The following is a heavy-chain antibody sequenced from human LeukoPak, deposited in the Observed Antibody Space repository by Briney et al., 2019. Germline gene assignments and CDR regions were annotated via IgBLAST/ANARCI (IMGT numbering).Heavy chain of an antibody. V-gene: IGHV4-31*03. CDR3: ATGIVANDY. Sequence: PSQTLSLTCTVSGGSISSGGYYWSWIRQHPGRSLEWIGYIYYSGSTYYNPSLKGRVTISVDTSKNECSLKLSSVTAADTAVYYCATGIVANDYWGQGTLVTASS. D-gene: IGHD5-12*01. CDR2: IYYSGST. CDR1: GGSISSGGYY. J-gene: IGHJ4*02.